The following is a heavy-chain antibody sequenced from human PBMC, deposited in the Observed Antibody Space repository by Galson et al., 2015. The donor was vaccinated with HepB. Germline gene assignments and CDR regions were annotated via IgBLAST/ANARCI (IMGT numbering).Heavy chain of an antibody. CDR2: INHIGST. V-gene: IGHV4-34*01. J-gene: IGHJ4*02. CDR1: GGSFSDYY. D-gene: IGHD3-3*01. CDR3: ARGRQDFWSGYYFDY. Sequence: LSLTCAVYGGSFSDYYWGWIRQSPGKGLEWIGEINHIGSTTYNPSLKSRVTISIDTSKNHFSLKLNSVTAADTAVYYCARGRQDFWSGYYFDYWGQGTLVTVSS.